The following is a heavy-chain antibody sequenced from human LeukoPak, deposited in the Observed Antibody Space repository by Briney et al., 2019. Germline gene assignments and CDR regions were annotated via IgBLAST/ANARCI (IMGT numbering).Heavy chain of an antibody. CDR2: INPNSGGT. D-gene: IGHD6-19*01. Sequence: ASVKVSCKASGYTFTGYYMHWVRQAPGQGLEWMGRINPNSGGTNYAQKFQGRVTMTRDTSISTAYMELSRLRSDDTAVYYGAREESSGSPFDYWGQGALVTVSS. CDR3: AREESSGSPFDY. V-gene: IGHV1-2*06. CDR1: GYTFTGYY. J-gene: IGHJ4*02.